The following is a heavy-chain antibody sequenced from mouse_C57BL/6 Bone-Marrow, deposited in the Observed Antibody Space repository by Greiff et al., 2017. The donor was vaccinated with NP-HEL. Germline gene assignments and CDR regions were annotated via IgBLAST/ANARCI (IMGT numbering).Heavy chain of an antibody. Sequence: QVQLKQPGAELVKPGASVKLSCKASGYTFTSYWMQWVKQRPGQGLEWIGEIDPSDSYTNYNQKFKGKATLTVDTSSITAYMQLSSLTSEDSAVYYCAPGSRAWFAYWGQGTLVTVSA. CDR3: APGSRAWFAY. CDR2: IDPSDSYT. CDR1: GYTFTSYW. V-gene: IGHV1-50*01. J-gene: IGHJ3*01.